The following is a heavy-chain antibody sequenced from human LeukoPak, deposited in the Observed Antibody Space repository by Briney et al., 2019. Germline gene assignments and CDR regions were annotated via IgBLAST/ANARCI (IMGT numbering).Heavy chain of an antibody. J-gene: IGHJ3*01. CDR2: IYPGDSDT. V-gene: IGHV5-51*01. CDR1: GYSFTTYW. Sequence: GESLKMSCKGSGYSFTTYWIGWVRQMPGRGLEWMAIIYPGDSDTRYSPSFQGQVTISVDKSISTAYLQWSSLKASDTAMYYCARQGVGIASDFWGQGTMVTVSS. D-gene: IGHD3-3*01. CDR3: ARQGVGIASDF.